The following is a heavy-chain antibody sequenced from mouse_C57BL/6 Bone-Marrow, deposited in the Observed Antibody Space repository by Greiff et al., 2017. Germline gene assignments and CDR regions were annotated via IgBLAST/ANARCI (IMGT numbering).Heavy chain of an antibody. CDR3: TREGYYDYDYFDY. Sequence: VKLQESGAELVRPGASVTLSCKASGYTFTDYEMHWVKQTPVHGLEWIGAIDPETGGTAYNQKFKGKAILTADKSSSTAYMELRSLTSEDSAVYYCTREGYYDYDYFDYWGQGTTLTVSS. D-gene: IGHD2-4*01. CDR2: IDPETGGT. V-gene: IGHV1-15*01. J-gene: IGHJ2*01. CDR1: GYTFTDYE.